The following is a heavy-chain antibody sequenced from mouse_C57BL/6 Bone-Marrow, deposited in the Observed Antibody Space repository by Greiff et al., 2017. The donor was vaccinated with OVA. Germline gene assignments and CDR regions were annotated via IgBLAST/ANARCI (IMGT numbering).Heavy chain of an antibody. Sequence: EVQLQESGPELVKPGASVRRSGRASGSPFTAYNMHGGKQGHGKSLEWIGYINPNNGGTSYNQKFKGKATLTVNKSSSTAYMELRSLTSEDSAVYYCARRDGYDYTWFAYWGQGTLVTVSA. V-gene: IGHV1-22*01. CDR2: INPNNGGT. J-gene: IGHJ3*01. CDR1: GSPFTAYN. CDR3: ARRDGYDYTWFAY. D-gene: IGHD2-4*01.